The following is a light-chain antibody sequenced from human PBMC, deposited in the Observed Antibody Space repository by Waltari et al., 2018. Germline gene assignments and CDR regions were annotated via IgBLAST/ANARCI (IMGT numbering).Light chain of an antibody. J-gene: IGLJ2*01. Sequence: QSVLTQPPSASGTPGQGVTISCSGRSSNIGSNSVNWYQQLPGTAPKLLIFSDNQRPPGVPGRFSGSKSGNSASLAISGLQSDDEAHYYCAAWDDSLNSVLFGGGTKLTVL. CDR1: SSNIGSNS. CDR3: AAWDDSLNSVL. V-gene: IGLV1-44*01. CDR2: SDN.